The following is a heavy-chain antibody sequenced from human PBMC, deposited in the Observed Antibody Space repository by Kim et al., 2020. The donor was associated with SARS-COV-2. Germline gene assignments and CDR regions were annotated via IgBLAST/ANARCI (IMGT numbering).Heavy chain of an antibody. CDR3: ASRNYGIDY. V-gene: IGHV4-31*02. CDR2: GST. Sequence: GSTYYNPSLKSRVTISVDTSKNQFSLKLSSVTAADTAVYYCASRNYGIDYWGQGTLVTVSS. D-gene: IGHD4-17*01. J-gene: IGHJ4*02.